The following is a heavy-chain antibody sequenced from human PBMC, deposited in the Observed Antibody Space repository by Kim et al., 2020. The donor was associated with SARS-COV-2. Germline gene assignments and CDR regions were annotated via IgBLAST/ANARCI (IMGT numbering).Heavy chain of an antibody. V-gene: IGHV4-59*11. Sequence: SETLSLTCSVSGGSISSHYWSWIRRPPGEGLELLGYIYFTGSTNYNPSLTSRVTISVDTSKNQFSLKVTSVTAADTAVYYCARGPSAWWFDPWGQGTLVIVSS. CDR3: ARGPSAWWFDP. CDR1: GGSISSHY. CDR2: IYFTGST. D-gene: IGHD6-19*01. J-gene: IGHJ5*02.